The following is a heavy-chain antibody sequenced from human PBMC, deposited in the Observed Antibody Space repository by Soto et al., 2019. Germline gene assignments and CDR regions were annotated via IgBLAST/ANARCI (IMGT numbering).Heavy chain of an antibody. J-gene: IGHJ4*02. CDR2: IRSKANSYAT. CDR3: TSHDYGDYATVLDY. Sequence: EVQLVESGGGLVQPGGSLKLSCAASGFTFSGSAMHWVRQASGKGLEWVGRIRSKANSYATAYAASVKGRFTISRDDSKNTVYLQMNSLKTEDTAVYYCTSHDYGDYATVLDYWGQGTLVTVSS. D-gene: IGHD4-17*01. V-gene: IGHV3-73*02. CDR1: GFTFSGSA.